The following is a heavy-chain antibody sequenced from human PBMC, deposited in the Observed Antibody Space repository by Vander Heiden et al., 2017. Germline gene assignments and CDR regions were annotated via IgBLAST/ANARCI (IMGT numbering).Heavy chain of an antibody. V-gene: IGHV3-15*01. Sequence: EVQLVESGGGLVKPGGSLRLSCAASGFTFSSAWMNWVRQAPGKGLEWVGRVKSKYDGGTTYYAAPVKGRFTISRDDSKNTAYMQMNNLSTEDTAVYYCSTGGSVVDYWGQGTLVTVSS. CDR1: GFTFSSAW. CDR2: VKSKYDGGTT. J-gene: IGHJ4*02. CDR3: STGGSVVDY.